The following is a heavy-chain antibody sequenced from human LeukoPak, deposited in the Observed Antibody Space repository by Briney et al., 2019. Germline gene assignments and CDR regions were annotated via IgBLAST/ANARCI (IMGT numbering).Heavy chain of an antibody. CDR2: VSGSGGST. J-gene: IGHJ5*02. Sequence: GGSLRLSCAASGFTLSSYAMSWVRQAPGKGLEWVSVVSGSGGSTFYADSVKGRFTISRDNSKNTLYLQVSSLRAEDTAVYYCAKEGVLAATIYNWFDPWGQGTLVTVSS. D-gene: IGHD2-15*01. CDR1: GFTLSSYA. V-gene: IGHV3-23*01. CDR3: AKEGVLAATIYNWFDP.